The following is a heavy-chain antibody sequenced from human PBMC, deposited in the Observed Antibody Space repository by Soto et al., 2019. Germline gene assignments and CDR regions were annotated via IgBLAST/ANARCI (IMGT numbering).Heavy chain of an antibody. V-gene: IGHV3-23*01. J-gene: IGHJ4*02. CDR1: GFTFNSYA. Sequence: EVQLLESGGGLVQPGGSLRLSCAASGFTFNSYAMSWVRQAPGKGLEWVSGISDSGGSTYYADSMKGRFSISRDNSKNTLYVQMRSLRAEDTAVYYCARGSLAARPYHYDYWGQGTLVTVSS. CDR3: ARGSLAARPYHYDY. CDR2: ISDSGGST. D-gene: IGHD6-6*01.